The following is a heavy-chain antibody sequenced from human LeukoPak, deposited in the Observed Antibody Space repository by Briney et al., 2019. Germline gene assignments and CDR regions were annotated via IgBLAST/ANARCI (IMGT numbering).Heavy chain of an antibody. Sequence: PGGSLRLSCVASGFTLSNHWMSWVRQAPGKGLEWVANMKQDGSERHYVDSVKGRFSISRDNAKNSLYLQMNSLRVEDTAIYYCARDRYFSGDWGQGTLVTVSS. CDR1: GFTLSNHW. CDR3: ARDRYFSGD. V-gene: IGHV3-7*01. D-gene: IGHD2-15*01. CDR2: MKQDGSER. J-gene: IGHJ4*02.